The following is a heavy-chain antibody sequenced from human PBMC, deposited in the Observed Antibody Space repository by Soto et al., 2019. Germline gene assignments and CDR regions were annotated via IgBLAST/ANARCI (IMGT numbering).Heavy chain of an antibody. Sequence: LRLSCAASGFTFSSYSMNWVRQAPGKGLEWVSSISSSSSYIYYADSVKGRFTISRDNAKNSLYLQMNSLRAEDTAVYYCARESSYYYDSSGPTTEWGQGTLVTVSS. V-gene: IGHV3-21*01. CDR2: ISSSSSYI. D-gene: IGHD3-22*01. CDR3: ARESSYYYDSSGPTTE. J-gene: IGHJ4*02. CDR1: GFTFSSYS.